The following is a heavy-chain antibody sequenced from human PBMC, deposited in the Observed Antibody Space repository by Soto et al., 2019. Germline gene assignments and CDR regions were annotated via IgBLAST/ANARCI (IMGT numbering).Heavy chain of an antibody. Sequence: NPSETLSLTCTVSGGSISSYYWSWIRQPPGKGLEWIGYIYYSGSTNYNPSLKSRVTISVDTSKNQFSLKLSSVTAADTAVYYCARAFLLKFDPWGQGTLVTVSS. CDR1: GGSISSYY. D-gene: IGHD2-21*01. V-gene: IGHV4-59*01. CDR3: ARAFLLKFDP. CDR2: IYYSGST. J-gene: IGHJ5*02.